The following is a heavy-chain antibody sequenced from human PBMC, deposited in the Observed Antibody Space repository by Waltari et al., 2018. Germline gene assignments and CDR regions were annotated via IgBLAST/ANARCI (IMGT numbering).Heavy chain of an antibody. J-gene: IGHJ3*02. CDR2: INHSGST. CDR1: GGSFSGYY. CDR3: ARAGDYVAFDI. Sequence: QVQLQQWGAGLLKPSETLSLTCAVYGGSFSGYYWSWIRQPPGKGLEWIGEINHSGSTNYNPSLKSRVTISVDTSKNQFSLKLSSVTAADTAVYYCARAGDYVAFDIWGQGTMVTVSS. D-gene: IGHD7-27*01. V-gene: IGHV4-34*01.